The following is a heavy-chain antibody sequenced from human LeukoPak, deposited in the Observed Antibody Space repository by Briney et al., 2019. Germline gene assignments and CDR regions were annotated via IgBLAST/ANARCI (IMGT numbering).Heavy chain of an antibody. V-gene: IGHV3-48*01. CDR3: ARAPPIFGVVEYYFDY. J-gene: IGHJ4*02. D-gene: IGHD3-3*01. CDR1: GFTFSSYS. CDR2: ISSSSSTI. Sequence: GGSLRLSCAASGFTFSSYSMNCVRQAPGKGLEWVSYISSSSSTIYYADSVKGRFTISRDNAKNSLYLQMNSLRAEDTAVYYCARAPPIFGVVEYYFDYWGPGTLVTVSS.